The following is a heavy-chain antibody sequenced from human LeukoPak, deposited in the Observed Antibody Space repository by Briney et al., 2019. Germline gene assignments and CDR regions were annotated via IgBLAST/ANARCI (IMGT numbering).Heavy chain of an antibody. J-gene: IGHJ4*02. CDR2: MGTAGDT. CDR3: AAVGGSIY. Sequence: GGSLRLSCAASGFTFSSYDVHWVRHATGRSLEWGSAMGTAGDTNYAGSVEGRFTISREDAKNSFYLQMKSLSAGDTAVYYGAAVGGSIYWGQGTVVTVSS. V-gene: IGHV3-13*01. D-gene: IGHD1-26*01. CDR1: GFTFSSYD.